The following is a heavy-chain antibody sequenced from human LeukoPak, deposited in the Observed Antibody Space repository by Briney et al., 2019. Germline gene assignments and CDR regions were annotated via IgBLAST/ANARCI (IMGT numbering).Heavy chain of an antibody. CDR1: GYTFTIYY. J-gene: IGHJ4*02. Sequence: ASVTVSFKASGYTFTIYYIHWVRQAPGQGLEWMGTINPSGGSTSYAQKFQGRVTMTSDTSTSTVYMEVSSLRSEDTAVYYCARDEMVRGMYFFDYWGQGTLVTVSS. CDR3: ARDEMVRGMYFFDY. CDR2: INPSGGST. D-gene: IGHD3-10*01. V-gene: IGHV1-46*01.